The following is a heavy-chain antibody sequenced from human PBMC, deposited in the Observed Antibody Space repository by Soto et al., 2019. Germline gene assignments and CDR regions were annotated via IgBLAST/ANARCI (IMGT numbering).Heavy chain of an antibody. V-gene: IGHV3-30-3*01. CDR3: AREENIAVVPDY. CDR2: ISYDGSNK. Sequence: QVQLVESGGGVVQPGRSLRLSCAASGFTFSRYAIHWVRQAPGKGLEWVAVISYDGSNKYYADSVKGRFTISRDNSKNARYLQVKSLRAEDTPVYYCAREENIAVVPDYWGQGTLVTVSS. J-gene: IGHJ4*02. D-gene: IGHD6-19*01. CDR1: GFTFSRYA.